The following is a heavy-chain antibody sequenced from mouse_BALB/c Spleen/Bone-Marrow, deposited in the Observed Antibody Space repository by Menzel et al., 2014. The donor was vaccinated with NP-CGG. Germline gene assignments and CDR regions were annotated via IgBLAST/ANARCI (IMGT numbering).Heavy chain of an antibody. J-gene: IGHJ2*01. Sequence: EVKVVDSGGDLVKPGGSLKLSCAASGSTFSSYGMSWVRQTPDKRLEWVATISSGGSYTYYPDSVKGRFTISRDNAKNTLYLQMSSLKSEDTAMYYCARQTYYDYDGYFDYWGQGTTLTVSS. D-gene: IGHD2-4*01. CDR2: ISSGGSYT. CDR1: GSTFSSYG. CDR3: ARQTYYDYDGYFDY. V-gene: IGHV5-6*01.